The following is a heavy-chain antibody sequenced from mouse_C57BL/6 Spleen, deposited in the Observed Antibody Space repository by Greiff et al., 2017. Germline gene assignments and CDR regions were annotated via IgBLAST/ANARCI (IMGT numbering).Heavy chain of an antibody. D-gene: IGHD2-4*01. CDR3: ARQRDYDYAWFAY. J-gene: IGHJ3*01. Sequence: EVKLLESGGDLVKPGGSLKLSCAASGFTFSSYGMSWVRQTPDKRLEWVATISSGGSYTYYPDSVKGRFTISRDNAKNTLYLQMSSLKSEDTAMYYCARQRDYDYAWFAYWGQGTLVTVSA. V-gene: IGHV5-6*02. CDR1: GFTFSSYG. CDR2: ISSGGSYT.